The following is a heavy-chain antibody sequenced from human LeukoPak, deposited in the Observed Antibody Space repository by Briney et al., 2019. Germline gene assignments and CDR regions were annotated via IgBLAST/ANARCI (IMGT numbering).Heavy chain of an antibody. V-gene: IGHV3-30*03. D-gene: IGHD3-10*01. CDR3: ALVYGSGNWFDP. CDR2: ISYDGSNK. J-gene: IGHJ5*02. Sequence: GGSLRLSCAASGFTFSSYGMHWVRQAPGKGLEWVAVISYDGSNKYYADSVKGRFTISRDNSKNTLYLQMNSLRAEDTAVYYCALVYGSGNWFDPWGQGTLVTVSS. CDR1: GFTFSSYG.